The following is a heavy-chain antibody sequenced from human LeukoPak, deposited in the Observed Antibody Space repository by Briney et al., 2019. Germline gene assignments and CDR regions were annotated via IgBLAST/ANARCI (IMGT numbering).Heavy chain of an antibody. D-gene: IGHD6-19*01. Sequence: SETLSLTCTVSGGSISSYYWSWIRHPPGKGLEGIGYIYCSGSTNYNPSLKSRVTISVDTSKNQFSLKLSSVAAADTAVYYCAREGVAGTPWWYFDLWGRGTLVTVSS. CDR3: AREGVAGTPWWYFDL. CDR2: IYCSGST. J-gene: IGHJ2*01. CDR1: GGSISSYY. V-gene: IGHV4-59*01.